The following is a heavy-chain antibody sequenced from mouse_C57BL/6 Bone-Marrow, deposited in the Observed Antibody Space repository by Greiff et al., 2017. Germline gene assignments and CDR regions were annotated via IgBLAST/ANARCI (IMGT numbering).Heavy chain of an antibody. CDR3: TTDYGSLYWYFDV. D-gene: IGHD1-1*01. Sequence: VQLQQSGAELVRPGASVKLSCTASGFNIKDDYMHWVKQRPEQGLEWIGWIDPENGDTEYASQFQGKATITADTSSNTAYLQLSSLTSEDTAVYYCTTDYGSLYWYFDVWGTGTTVTVSS. J-gene: IGHJ1*03. CDR2: IDPENGDT. V-gene: IGHV14-4*01. CDR1: GFNIKDDY.